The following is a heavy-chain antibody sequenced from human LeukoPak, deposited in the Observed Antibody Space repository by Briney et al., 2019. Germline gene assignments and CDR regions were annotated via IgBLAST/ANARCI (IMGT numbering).Heavy chain of an antibody. J-gene: IGHJ4*02. Sequence: SETLSLTCTVSGGSISSYYWSWIRQPPGKGLEWIGYIYYSGSTNYNPSLKSRVTISVDTSKNQFSLKLSSVTAADTAVYYCARVRAVAGTADYFDYWGQGTLVTVSS. D-gene: IGHD6-19*01. CDR1: GGSISSYY. CDR3: ARVRAVAGTADYFDY. CDR2: IYYSGST. V-gene: IGHV4-59*01.